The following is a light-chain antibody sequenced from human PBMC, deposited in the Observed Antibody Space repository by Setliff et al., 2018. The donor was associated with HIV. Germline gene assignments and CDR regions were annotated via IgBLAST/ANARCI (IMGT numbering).Light chain of an antibody. J-gene: IGLJ1*01. CDR2: NTN. CDR3: AAWHDSLTGYV. Sequence: QSVLTQPPSASGTPGQRVTISCSGSSSNIRTNTVHWYQHLPGTAPKLLICNTNKRPSGVPDRFSGSKSGTSASLAISGLQSEDEADYYCAAWHDSLTGYVFGTGTKVTVL. CDR1: SSNIRTNT. V-gene: IGLV1-44*01.